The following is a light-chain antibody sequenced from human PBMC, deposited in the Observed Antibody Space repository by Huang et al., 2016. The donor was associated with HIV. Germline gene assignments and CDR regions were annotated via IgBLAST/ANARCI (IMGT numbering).Light chain of an antibody. V-gene: IGKV3-15*01. CDR3: QQYHNWPPYT. J-gene: IGKJ2*01. CDR1: QSSSNT. CDR2: GAS. Sequence: EILLTQSPATLSVSPGERVPLPYRASQSSSNTLAWYQQKTGQAPRLLIYGASTRASAIPARFSGSASGTEFTLTMSSLQSEDFAVYYCQQYHNWPPYTFGQGTKLEI.